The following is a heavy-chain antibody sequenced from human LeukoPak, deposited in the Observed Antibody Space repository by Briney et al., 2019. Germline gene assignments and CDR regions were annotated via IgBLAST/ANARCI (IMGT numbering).Heavy chain of an antibody. D-gene: IGHD5-18*01. CDR3: ARGRGTAMVNDWFDP. CDR1: GYTFTSYD. V-gene: IGHV1-8*01. Sequence: ASVKVSCKASGYTFTSYDINWVRQATGQGLEWMGWMNPNSGNTGYAQKFQGRVTMTRNTSISTAYMELSSLRSEDTAVYYCARGRGTAMVNDWFDPWGQGTLVTVSS. CDR2: MNPNSGNT. J-gene: IGHJ5*02.